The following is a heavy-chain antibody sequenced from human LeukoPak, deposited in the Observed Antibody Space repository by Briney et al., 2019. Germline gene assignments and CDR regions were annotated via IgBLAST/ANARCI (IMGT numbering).Heavy chain of an antibody. CDR3: ARHGGVVRGQGSDAFDI. D-gene: IGHD3-10*01. V-gene: IGHV4-59*08. CDR1: GGSISSYY. CDR2: IYSSGST. Sequence: SETLSLACTVSGGSISSYYWSWIRQPPGKGLEWIGYIYSSGSTSYNPSLKSRVTMSVDTSKNQFSLKLSSVTAADTAVHYCARHGGVVRGQGSDAFDIWGQGTMVTVSS. J-gene: IGHJ3*02.